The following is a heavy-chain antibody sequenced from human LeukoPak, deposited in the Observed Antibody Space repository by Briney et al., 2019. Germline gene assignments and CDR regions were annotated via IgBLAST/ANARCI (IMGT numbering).Heavy chain of an antibody. CDR3: ARIAAALNWFDP. Sequence: ASVKVSCKASGYTFTGYYMHWVRQAPGQGLEWMGWINPNSGSINYAQKFQGRVTITRDTSISTAYMELSRLTSDDTAVYYCARIAAALNWFDPWGQGTLVTVSS. CDR1: GYTFTGYY. V-gene: IGHV1-2*02. CDR2: INPNSGSI. D-gene: IGHD6-13*01. J-gene: IGHJ5*02.